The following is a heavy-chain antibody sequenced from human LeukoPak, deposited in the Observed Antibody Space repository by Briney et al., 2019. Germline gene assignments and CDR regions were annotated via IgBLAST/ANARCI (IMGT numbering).Heavy chain of an antibody. V-gene: IGHV1-69*05. CDR3: ARGSAFYDSSGYLSYYFDY. Sequence: VASVKVSCKASGGTFSSYAISWVRQAPGQGLEWMGGIIPIFGTANYAQKFQGRVTITTDESTGTAYMELSSLRSEDTAVYYCARGSAFYDSSGYLSYYFDYWGQGTLVTVSS. D-gene: IGHD3-22*01. CDR2: IIPIFGTA. J-gene: IGHJ4*02. CDR1: GGTFSSYA.